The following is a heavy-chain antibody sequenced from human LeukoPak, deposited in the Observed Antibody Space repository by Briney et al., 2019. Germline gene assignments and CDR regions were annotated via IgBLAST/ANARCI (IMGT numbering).Heavy chain of an antibody. CDR3: ASSEILYNP. D-gene: IGHD1-14*01. V-gene: IGHV3-21*01. CDR2: ISSSSSYI. CDR1: GFTFSSYS. J-gene: IGHJ5*02. Sequence: GGSLRLPCAASGFTFSSYSMNWVRQAPGKGLEWVSSISSSSSYIYYADSMKGRFTISRDNAKNSLYLQMNSLRAEDTAVYYCASSEILYNPWGQGTLVTVSS.